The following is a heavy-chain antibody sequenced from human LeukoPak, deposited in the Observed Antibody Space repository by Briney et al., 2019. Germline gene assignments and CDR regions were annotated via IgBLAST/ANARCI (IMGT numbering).Heavy chain of an antibody. CDR2: IDREGTYT. V-gene: IGHV3-21*06. D-gene: IGHD1-1*01. J-gene: IGHJ4*02. CDR3: ARYETLGVTTGDY. Sequence: GGSLRLSGAASGFTFSGYSMNWVRQAPGKGLEWFSSIDREGTYTVYADSVKGRFTISRDNAKNSLYLQMNNLRAEDTALYYCARYETLGVTTGDYWGRGTLVTVSS. CDR1: GFTFSGYS.